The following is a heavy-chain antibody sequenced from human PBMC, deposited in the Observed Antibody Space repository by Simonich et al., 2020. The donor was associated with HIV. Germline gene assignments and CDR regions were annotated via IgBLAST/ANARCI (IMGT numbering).Heavy chain of an antibody. CDR1: GYSISSGYY. Sequence: QVQLQESGPGLVKPSETLSLTCAVSGYSISSGYYWGWIRQPPGKGLEWIGSIYLSGSTYYNPSLKSRVTISVDTSKNQFSLKRSSLTAADTAVYYCYGDYGEYYFDHWSQGTLVTVSS. V-gene: IGHV4-38-2*01. J-gene: IGHJ4*02. D-gene: IGHD4-17*01. CDR3: YGDYGEYYFDH. CDR2: IYLSGST.